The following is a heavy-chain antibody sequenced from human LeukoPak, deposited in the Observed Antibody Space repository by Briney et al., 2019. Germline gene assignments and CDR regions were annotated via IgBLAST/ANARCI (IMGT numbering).Heavy chain of an antibody. CDR1: GYTFTSYG. D-gene: IGHD3-22*01. V-gene: IGHV1-18*01. Sequence: ASVKVSCKASGYTFTSYGITWVRQAPGQGLEWMGWISTYNGNTNNAQKLQGRVTMTTDTSTSTAYMELRSLRSDDTAVYYCARVYNYYDTSGYYLGNYLDYWGRGTLVTVSS. CDR3: ARVYNYYDTSGYYLGNYLDY. CDR2: ISTYNGNT. J-gene: IGHJ4*02.